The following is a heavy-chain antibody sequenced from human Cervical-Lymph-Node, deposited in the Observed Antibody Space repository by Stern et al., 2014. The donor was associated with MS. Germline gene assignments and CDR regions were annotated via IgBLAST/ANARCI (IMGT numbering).Heavy chain of an antibody. Sequence: QMQLVQSGAEVKKTGASVKVSCKASGYTFTSYGISWVRQAPGQGLEWMGWISAYNGTTNYAQKLQCIFPMTTDTSTSTAYMELRSLRSDDTAVYYCARGLLGSENAFDIWSQGTMVTVSS. D-gene: IGHD2-15*01. CDR3: ARGLLGSENAFDI. J-gene: IGHJ3*02. CDR2: ISAYNGTT. CDR1: GYTFTSYG. V-gene: IGHV1-18*01.